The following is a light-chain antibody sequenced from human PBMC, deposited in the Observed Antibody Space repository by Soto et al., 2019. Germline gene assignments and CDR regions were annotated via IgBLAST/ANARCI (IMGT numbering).Light chain of an antibody. CDR2: DVS. V-gene: IGKV1-33*01. CDR1: HDITNF. CDR3: QQYDDLPIT. J-gene: IGKJ5*01. Sequence: DIQMTQSPSSLSVSVGDRVTITCQASHDITNFLNWYQQKPGKAPKLLIYDVSKLETGVPSRFSVSGSGTDFTLTISSLQPEDIATYFCQQYDDLPITFGQGTRLDVK.